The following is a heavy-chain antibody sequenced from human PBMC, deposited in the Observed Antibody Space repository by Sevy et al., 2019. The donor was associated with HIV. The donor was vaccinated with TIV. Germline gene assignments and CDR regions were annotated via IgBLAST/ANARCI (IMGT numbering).Heavy chain of an antibody. CDR1: GFTFGDYC. D-gene: IGHD6-13*01. Sequence: GGSLRLSCTASGFTFGDYCMSWVRQAPGKGLEWVGFFKRDVYGGTVDHAASVRGRFVISRDDSKTIAYLQMNDLKTEDTGVYYCTRWKAAQSIFDYWGQGALVTVSS. J-gene: IGHJ4*02. V-gene: IGHV3-49*04. CDR2: FKRDVYGGTV. CDR3: TRWKAAQSIFDY.